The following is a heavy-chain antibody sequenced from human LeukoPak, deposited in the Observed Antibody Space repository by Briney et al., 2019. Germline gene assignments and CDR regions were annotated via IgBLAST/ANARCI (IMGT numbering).Heavy chain of an antibody. J-gene: IGHJ4*02. V-gene: IGHV1-46*01. CDR1: GYTFTGYY. D-gene: IGHD5-18*01. CDR3: ASSTAMATPPDS. CDR2: INPTGRST. Sequence: ASVKVSCKASGYTFTGYYMHWVRQAPGQGLEWMGIINPTGRSTSYPQKFQGRVTMTRDTSTSTVYMELSSLRSEDTAVYYCASSTAMATPPDSWGQGTLVTVSS.